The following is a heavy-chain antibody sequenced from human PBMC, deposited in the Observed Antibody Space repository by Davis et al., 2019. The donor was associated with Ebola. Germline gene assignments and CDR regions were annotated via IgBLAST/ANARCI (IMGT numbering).Heavy chain of an antibody. Sequence: GESPKIPCAASGFPFSGSAMHWVRQASGKGLEWVGRIRNKANSYATAYAASVTGRFTISRDDSKNTAYLQMNSLKTEDTAVYYCTSGGKVDYWGQGTLVTVSS. V-gene: IGHV3-73*01. J-gene: IGHJ4*02. D-gene: IGHD1-26*01. CDR2: IRNKANSYAT. CDR1: GFPFSGSA. CDR3: TSGGKVDY.